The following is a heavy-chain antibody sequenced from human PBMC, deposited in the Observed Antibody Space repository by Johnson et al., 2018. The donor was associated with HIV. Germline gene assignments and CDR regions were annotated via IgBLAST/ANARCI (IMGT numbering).Heavy chain of an antibody. Sequence: QMLLVESGGGVVQPGRSLRLSCAASGFTFSSYAMHWVRQAPGKGLAWVAVISYDGSNKYYEDSVKGRFTISRETSKNTLYLQMNSLRPEDTAVYYCASDGWELLGVAAFDVWGQGTLVTVSS. V-gene: IGHV3-30*14. CDR3: ASDGWELLGVAAFDV. J-gene: IGHJ3*01. CDR2: ISYDGSNK. D-gene: IGHD1-26*01. CDR1: GFTFSSYA.